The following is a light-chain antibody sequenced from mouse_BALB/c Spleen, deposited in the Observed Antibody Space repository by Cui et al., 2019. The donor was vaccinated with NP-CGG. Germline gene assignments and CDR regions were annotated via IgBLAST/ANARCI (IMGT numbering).Light chain of an antibody. J-gene: IGLJ1*01. Sequence: VVTQQSAATTSPGETVTLTCRSSTGAVTTSNYANWVQEKPDHLFTGLIGGTNNRAPGVPARFSGSLIGDKAALTITGAQTEDEAIYFCALWYSNHWVFGGGTKLTVL. CDR1: TGAVTTSNY. CDR3: ALWYSNHWV. CDR2: GTN. V-gene: IGLV1*01.